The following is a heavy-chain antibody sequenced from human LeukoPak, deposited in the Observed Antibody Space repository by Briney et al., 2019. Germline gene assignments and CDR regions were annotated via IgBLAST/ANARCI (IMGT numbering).Heavy chain of an antibody. Sequence: PSETPSLTCTVSGGSISSYYWSWIRQPPGKGLEWIGYIYYSGSTNYNPSLKSRVTISVDTSKSQFSLKVTSVTAADTAVFYCARLANYDFWRGPYPHDAFDIWGQGTMVTVSS. D-gene: IGHD3-3*01. CDR2: IYYSGST. V-gene: IGHV4-59*08. CDR3: ARLANYDFWRGPYPHDAFDI. CDR1: GGSISSYY. J-gene: IGHJ3*02.